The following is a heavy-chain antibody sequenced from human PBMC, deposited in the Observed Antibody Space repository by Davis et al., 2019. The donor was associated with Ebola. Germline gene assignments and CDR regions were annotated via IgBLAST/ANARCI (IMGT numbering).Heavy chain of an antibody. J-gene: IGHJ6*03. CDR1: GFTFSSYS. CDR2: ISSSSSYI. Sequence: GESLKISCAASGFTFSSYSMNWVRQAPGKGLEWVSSISSSSSYIYYADSLKGRVTISRDNAKNSLYLQMNSLRAEDTAVYYCARGGYYYSYMDVWGKGTTVSVSS. V-gene: IGHV3-21*01. CDR3: ARGGYYYSYMDV.